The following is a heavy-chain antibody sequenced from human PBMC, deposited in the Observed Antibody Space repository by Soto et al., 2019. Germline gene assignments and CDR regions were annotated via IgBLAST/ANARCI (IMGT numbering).Heavy chain of an antibody. CDR1: GGSISSYY. J-gene: IGHJ6*02. CDR3: ARERGTYYDFWSGSRYYYYGMDV. CDR2: IHYSGST. Sequence: SETLSLTCTVSGGSISSYYWSWIRQPPGKGLEWIGYIHYSGSTNYNPSLKSRVTISVDTSKNQFSLKLSSVTAADTAVYYCARERGTYYDFWSGSRYYYYGMDVWGQGTTVTVSS. D-gene: IGHD3-3*01. V-gene: IGHV4-59*01.